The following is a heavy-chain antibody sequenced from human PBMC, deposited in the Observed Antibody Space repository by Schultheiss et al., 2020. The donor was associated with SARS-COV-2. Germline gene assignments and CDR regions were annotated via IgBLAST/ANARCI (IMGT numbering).Heavy chain of an antibody. D-gene: IGHD1-26*01. J-gene: IGHJ4*02. CDR3: ARHDVMSGVF. V-gene: IGHV4-59*01. CDR1: GCSISSYY. Sequence: SETLSLTCTVSGCSISSYYWSWIRQPPGKGLEWIGYIYYSGSTNYNPSLKCRVTISVDTSKNQFSLKLSSVTAADTAIYYCARHDVMSGVFWGQGTLVTVSS. CDR2: IYYSGST.